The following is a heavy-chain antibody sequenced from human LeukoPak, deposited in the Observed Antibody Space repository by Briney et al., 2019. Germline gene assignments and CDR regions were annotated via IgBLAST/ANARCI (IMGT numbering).Heavy chain of an antibody. CDR3: ARVYDSSGYYPPSLYYYYYGMDV. Sequence: GASVKVSCKASGYIFTSYGFTWVRQAPGQGLEWMGWISAYNGNTNYAQKLQGRVTMTTDTSTSTAYMELRSLRSDDTAVYYCARVYDSSGYYPPSLYYYYYGMDVWGQGTTVTVSS. D-gene: IGHD3-22*01. CDR2: ISAYNGNT. CDR1: GYIFTSYG. V-gene: IGHV1-18*01. J-gene: IGHJ6*02.